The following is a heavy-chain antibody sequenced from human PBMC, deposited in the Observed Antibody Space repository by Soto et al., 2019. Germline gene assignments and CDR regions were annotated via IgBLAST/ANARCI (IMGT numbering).Heavy chain of an antibody. J-gene: IGHJ4*02. CDR2: IYYSGST. Sequence: QVQLQESGPGLVKPSQTLSLTCTVSGGSISSGGYYWSWIRQHPGKGLEWIGYIYYSGSTYYNPSLKGRVNISVDTSKNQFSLKLSSVTAADTAVYYCSSWPGRLQYYFDYWGQGTLVTVSS. V-gene: IGHV4-31*03. D-gene: IGHD3-10*01. CDR1: GGSISSGGYY. CDR3: SSWPGRLQYYFDY.